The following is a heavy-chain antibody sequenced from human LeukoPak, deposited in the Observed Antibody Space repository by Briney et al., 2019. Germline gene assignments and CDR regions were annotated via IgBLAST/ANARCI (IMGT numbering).Heavy chain of an antibody. J-gene: IGHJ6*02. CDR1: GGSFSGYY. V-gene: IGHV4-34*01. D-gene: IGHD2-15*01. CDR3: ARVRGKGYCSGGSCYRYYYGMDV. CDR2: INHSGST. Sequence: SETLSLTCAVYGGSFSGYYWSWIRQPPGKGLEWIGEINHSGSTNYNPSLKSRVTISVDTSKNQFSLKLSSVSAADTAVYYCARVRGKGYCSGGSCYRYYYGMDVWGQGTTVTVSS.